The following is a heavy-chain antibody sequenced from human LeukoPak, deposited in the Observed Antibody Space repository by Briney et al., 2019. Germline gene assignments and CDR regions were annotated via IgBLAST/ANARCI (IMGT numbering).Heavy chain of an antibody. J-gene: IGHJ4*02. CDR2: INTYNGDT. Sequence: ASVKVSCKASGYTFVGYGITWVRQAPGQGLECMGWINTYNGDTNYAQKVQGRVTMTRDTSTSTAYMELRSLTSDDTAVYYCARAYIWGNYRFLDYWGQGTLVTVSS. D-gene: IGHD3-16*02. CDR3: ARAYIWGNYRFLDY. CDR1: GYTFVGYG. V-gene: IGHV1-18*01.